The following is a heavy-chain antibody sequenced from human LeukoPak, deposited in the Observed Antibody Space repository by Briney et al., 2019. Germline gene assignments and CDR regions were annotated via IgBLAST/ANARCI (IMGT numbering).Heavy chain of an antibody. D-gene: IGHD3-3*01. CDR3: ARDFALEWTYNWFDP. CDR1: GFTFSSYS. Sequence: TPGGSLRLSCAASGFTFSSYSMNWVRQAPGKGLEWVSSISSSSSSYIYYADSVKGRFTISRDNAKNSLYLQMNSLRAEDTAVCYCARDFALEWTYNWFDPWGQGTLVTVSS. J-gene: IGHJ5*02. CDR2: ISSSSSSYI. V-gene: IGHV3-21*01.